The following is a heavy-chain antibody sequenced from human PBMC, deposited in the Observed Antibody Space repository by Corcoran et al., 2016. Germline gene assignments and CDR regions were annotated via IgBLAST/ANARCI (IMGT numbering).Heavy chain of an antibody. J-gene: IGHJ4*02. Sequence: QITLKESGPTLVKPTQTLTLTCTFSGFSLSTSGVGVGWIRQPPGKALEWLALIYWNDDKRYSPSLKSRLTLTKDTSKSQVVLTMTNMDPVDTATYYCAHRRSGSRSSEGLTPTVPHFDYWGQGTLVTVSS. CDR2: IYWNDDK. V-gene: IGHV2-5*01. CDR3: AHRRSGSRSSEGLTPTVPHFDY. CDR1: GFSLSTSGVG. D-gene: IGHD6-6*01.